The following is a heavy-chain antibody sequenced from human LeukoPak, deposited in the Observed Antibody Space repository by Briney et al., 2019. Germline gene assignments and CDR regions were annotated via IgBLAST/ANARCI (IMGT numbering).Heavy chain of an antibody. CDR2: IYYSGST. V-gene: IGHV4-59*12. J-gene: IGHJ6*03. D-gene: IGHD3-10*01. CDR3: ARATGGSGSSYYYYYMDV. CDR1: GGSISSYY. Sequence: SETLSLTCTVSGGSISSYYWSWIRQPPGKGLEWIGYIYYSGSTNYNPSLKSRVTMSVDTSKNQFSLKLSSVTAADTAVYYCARATGGSGSSYYYYYMDVWGKGTTVTVSS.